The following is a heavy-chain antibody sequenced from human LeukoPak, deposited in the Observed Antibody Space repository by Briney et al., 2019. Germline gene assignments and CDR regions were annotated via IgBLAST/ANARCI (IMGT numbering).Heavy chain of an antibody. CDR3: ARDRAVTQDWVEFDP. V-gene: IGHV3-66*03. Sequence: GGSLRLSCAGSGFSVSNYYMSWVRQAPGKGLEWFYLIRDSGETFYADSVKGRFTISRDNSKNTMYLQMNRLRVEDTAVYFCARDRAVTQDWVEFDPWGQGTLVTVSS. D-gene: IGHD4-17*01. CDR1: GFSVSNYY. J-gene: IGHJ5*02. CDR2: IRDSGET.